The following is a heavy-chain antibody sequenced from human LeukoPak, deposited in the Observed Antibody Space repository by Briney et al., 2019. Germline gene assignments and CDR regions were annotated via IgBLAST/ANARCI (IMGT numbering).Heavy chain of an antibody. CDR1: GGSISSYY. D-gene: IGHD6-13*01. V-gene: IGHV4-59*01. Sequence: SETLSLTCTVSGGSISSYYWSWIRQPPGQGLEWIGYIYYSGSTNYNPSLKSRVTISVDTSKNQFSLKLSSVTAADTAVYYCARDDRGTFAAAGTGFDYWGQGTLVTVSS. CDR2: IYYSGST. CDR3: ARDDRGTFAAAGTGFDY. J-gene: IGHJ4*02.